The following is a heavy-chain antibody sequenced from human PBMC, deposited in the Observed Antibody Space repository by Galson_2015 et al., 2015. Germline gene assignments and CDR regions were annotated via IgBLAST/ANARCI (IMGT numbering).Heavy chain of an antibody. V-gene: IGHV3-48*03. J-gene: IGHJ4*02. D-gene: IGHD2-15*01. CDR3: ARRDIVVGNYFDY. Sequence: SLRLSCAASGFTFSSYEMNWVRQAPGKGLEWVSYISSSGSTIYYADSVKGRFTISRDNAKNSLYLQMNSLRAEDTAVYYCARRDIVVGNYFDYRGQGTLVTVSS. CDR1: GFTFSSYE. CDR2: ISSSGSTI.